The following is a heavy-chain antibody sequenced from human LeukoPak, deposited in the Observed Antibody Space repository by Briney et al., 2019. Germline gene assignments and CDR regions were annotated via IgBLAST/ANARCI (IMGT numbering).Heavy chain of an antibody. V-gene: IGHV3-9*01. Sequence: GGSLRLSCAASGFTFDDYAMLWVRQAPGKGLEWVSGISWNSGSIGYADSVKDRFTISRDNAKNSLYLQMNSLRAEDTALYYCAKDMDPKGGSLDYWGQGTLVTVSS. D-gene: IGHD2-15*01. CDR3: AKDMDPKGGSLDY. J-gene: IGHJ4*02. CDR2: ISWNSGSI. CDR1: GFTFDDYA.